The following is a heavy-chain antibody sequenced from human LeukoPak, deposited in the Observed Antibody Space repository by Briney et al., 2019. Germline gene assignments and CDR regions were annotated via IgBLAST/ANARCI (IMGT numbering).Heavy chain of an antibody. D-gene: IGHD3-10*01. Sequence: GGSLRLSCAPCGFTFSNYAMSWVRQAPGKGLEWVSSISGSGAGTYYADSVKGRFTISRDISKNTLYLQMKSLRAEDTAVYYCAKSETYGSGNSPYYYYYYMDVWGKGTTVTVSS. CDR3: AKSETYGSGNSPYYYYYYMDV. CDR1: GFTFSNYA. J-gene: IGHJ6*03. CDR2: ISGSGAGT. V-gene: IGHV3-23*01.